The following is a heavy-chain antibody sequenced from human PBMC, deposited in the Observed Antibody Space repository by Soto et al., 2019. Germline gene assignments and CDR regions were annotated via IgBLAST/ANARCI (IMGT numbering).Heavy chain of an antibody. CDR3: AKSSSSGGRDAFDI. CDR1: GFTFSSYG. J-gene: IGHJ3*02. V-gene: IGHV3-30*18. Sequence: QVQLVESGGGVVQSGRSLRLSCAASGFTFSSYGMHWVRQAPGKGLEWVAVISYDGSNKYYADSVKGRFTISRDNSKNTLYLQMNSLRAEDTAVYYCAKSSSSGGRDAFDIWGQGTMVTVSS. D-gene: IGHD6-19*01. CDR2: ISYDGSNK.